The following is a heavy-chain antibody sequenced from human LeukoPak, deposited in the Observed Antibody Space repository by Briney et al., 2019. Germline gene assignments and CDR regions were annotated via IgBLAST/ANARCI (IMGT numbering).Heavy chain of an antibody. Sequence: GASVKVSCTTSGYTFTSYLITWVRQAPGQGLEWMGWISPYNGNTNYLQKHQGRVTMSTDTSTTTAYMDLRNLKFDDTAVYYCARAVDYHDSSGYYYPIDHWGQGTLVTVSS. CDR1: GYTFTSYL. V-gene: IGHV1-18*01. CDR3: ARAVDYHDSSGYYYPIDH. D-gene: IGHD3-22*01. CDR2: ISPYNGNT. J-gene: IGHJ4*02.